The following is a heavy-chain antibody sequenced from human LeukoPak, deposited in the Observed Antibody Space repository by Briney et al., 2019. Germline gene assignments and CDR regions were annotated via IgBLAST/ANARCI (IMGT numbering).Heavy chain of an antibody. CDR2: NNPNSGGT. V-gene: IGHV1-2*02. D-gene: IGHD2-2*01. Sequence: ASVKVSCKASGYTFTGYYMHWVRQAPGQGLEWMGWNNPNSGGTNYAQKFQGRVTMTRDTSISTAYMEPSRLRSDDTAVYYCASSIVVVPAATHWGQGTLVTVSS. J-gene: IGHJ4*02. CDR1: GYTFTGYY. CDR3: ASSIVVVPAATH.